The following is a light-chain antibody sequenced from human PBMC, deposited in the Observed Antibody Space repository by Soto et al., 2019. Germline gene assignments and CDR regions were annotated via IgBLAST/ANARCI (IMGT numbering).Light chain of an antibody. V-gene: IGKV4-1*01. CDR1: QSLFYTSNNKNF. J-gene: IGKJ4*01. CDR2: WAS. Sequence: DIVMTQSPDSLAVSLGERATIYCKSSQSLFYTSNNKNFLAWFQQKPGQPPKLLIYWASTREAGVPARFNCSGSGKDFTLTISSLQAEDVAVYYCQQYYSTPPTFGGGTKVEI. CDR3: QQYYSTPPT.